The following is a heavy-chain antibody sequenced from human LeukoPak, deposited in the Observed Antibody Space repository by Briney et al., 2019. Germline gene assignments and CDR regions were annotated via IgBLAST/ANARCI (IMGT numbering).Heavy chain of an antibody. CDR1: GFTFSSYA. V-gene: IGHV3-23*01. D-gene: IGHD1-14*01. Sequence: PGGSLRLSCAASGFTFSSYAVSWVRQAPGKGLEWVSAISGSGGSTYYADSVKGRFTISRDNSKNTLYLQMDSLRAEDTALYYCAKGSGINHYHWIDPWGQGTLVTVSS. CDR3: AKGSGINHYHWIDP. J-gene: IGHJ5*02. CDR2: ISGSGGST.